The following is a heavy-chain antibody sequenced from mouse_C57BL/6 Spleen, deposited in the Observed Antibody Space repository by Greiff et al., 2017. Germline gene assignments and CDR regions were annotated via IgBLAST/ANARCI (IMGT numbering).Heavy chain of an antibody. Sequence: VQLQQSGAELVRPGTSVKVSCKASGYDFTTYLIEWVKQRPGQGLEWIGVINPGGGGTYYNEKFKGKATLTADKSSSTAYMQLSSLTSEDSAVYFCARRGTTVGYAMDYWGQGTSVTVSS. J-gene: IGHJ4*01. CDR3: ARRGTTVGYAMDY. CDR2: INPGGGGT. V-gene: IGHV1-54*01. D-gene: IGHD1-1*01. CDR1: GYDFTTYL.